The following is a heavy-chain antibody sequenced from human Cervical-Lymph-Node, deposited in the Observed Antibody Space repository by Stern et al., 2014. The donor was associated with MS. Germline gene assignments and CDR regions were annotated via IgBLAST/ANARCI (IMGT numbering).Heavy chain of an antibody. J-gene: IGHJ4*02. Sequence: EVQLVESGGGLVQPGGSLGLSWAASGFTFSSYTMPWVRQAPGKGLEGVYYITGPPGIIYYAESVKCRFTIATDDRTNSMSVQKNSLRDEDTAFYYCARVRPGYSGSWYFDHWGQGPLVPVS. V-gene: IGHV3-48*02. CDR2: ITGPPGII. CDR1: GFTFSSYT. CDR3: ARVRPGYSGSWYFDH. D-gene: IGHD6-13*01.